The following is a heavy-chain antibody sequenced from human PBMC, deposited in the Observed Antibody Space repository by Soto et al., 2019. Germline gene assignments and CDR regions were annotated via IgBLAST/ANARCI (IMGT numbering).Heavy chain of an antibody. J-gene: IGHJ6*02. Sequence: ASVKVSCKASGYTFTAHYMHWVRQAPGHGLGWMGWINPNSGGTNYNPSLKSRVTLSVDTSKNQFSLKLSSVTAADTAVYYCARAVGYYDSSGYHYYYGMDVWGQGTRVTVS. V-gene: IGHV1-2*02. D-gene: IGHD3-22*01. CDR3: ARAVGYYDSSGYHYYYGMDV. CDR2: INPNSGGT. CDR1: GYTFTAHY.